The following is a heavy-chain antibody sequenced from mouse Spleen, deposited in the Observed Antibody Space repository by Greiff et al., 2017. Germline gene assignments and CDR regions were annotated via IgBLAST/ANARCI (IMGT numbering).Heavy chain of an antibody. CDR2: IDPETGGT. J-gene: IGHJ2*01. V-gene: IGHV1-15*01. CDR1: GYTFTDYE. CDR3: TREEAFLDY. Sequence: VQRVESGAELVRPGASVTLSCKASGYTFTDYEMHWVKQTPVHGLEWIGAIDPETGGTAYNQKFKGKAILTADKSSSTAYMELRSLTSEDSAVYYCTREEAFLDYWGQGTTLTVSS.